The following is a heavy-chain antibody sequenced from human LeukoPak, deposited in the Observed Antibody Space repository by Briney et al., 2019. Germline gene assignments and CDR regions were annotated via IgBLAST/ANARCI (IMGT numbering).Heavy chain of an antibody. V-gene: IGHV3-30-3*01. CDR1: GFTFSSYA. CDR2: ISYDGSNK. D-gene: IGHD6-19*01. CDR3: ARERAGYYFDF. Sequence: GGSLRLSCAASGFTFSSYAMHWVRQAPGKGLEWVAVISYDGSNKYYADSVKGRFTISRDNSKNTLYLQMNSLRAEDTAVYYCARERAGYYFDFWGQGTQVTVSS. J-gene: IGHJ4*02.